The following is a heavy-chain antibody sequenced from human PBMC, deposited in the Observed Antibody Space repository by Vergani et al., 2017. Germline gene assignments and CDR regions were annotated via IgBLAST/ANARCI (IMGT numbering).Heavy chain of an antibody. V-gene: IGHV4-39*01. J-gene: IGHJ6*02. CDR1: GGSISSSSYY. Sequence: QLQLQESGPGLVKPSETLSLTCTVSGGSISSSSYYWGWIRQPPGKGLEWIGSIYYSGSTYYNPSLKSRVTISVDTSKNQFSLKLSSVTAADTAVYYCARSALLLGYGMDVWGQGITVTVSS. D-gene: IGHD2-15*01. CDR2: IYYSGST. CDR3: ARSALLLGYGMDV.